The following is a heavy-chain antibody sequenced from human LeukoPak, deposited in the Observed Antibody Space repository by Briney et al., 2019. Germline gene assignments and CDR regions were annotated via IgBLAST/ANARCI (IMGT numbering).Heavy chain of an antibody. D-gene: IGHD1-26*01. CDR3: ARDVVGATNY. CDR1: GFTFSSYAM. J-gene: IGHJ4*02. Sequence: GSLRLSCAASGFTFSSYAMSWVRQAPGKGLEWIGEIYHSGSTNYNPSLKSRVTISVDKSKNQFSLKLSSVTAADTAVYYCARDVVGATNYWGQGTLVTVSS. CDR2: IYHSGST. V-gene: IGHV4-4*02.